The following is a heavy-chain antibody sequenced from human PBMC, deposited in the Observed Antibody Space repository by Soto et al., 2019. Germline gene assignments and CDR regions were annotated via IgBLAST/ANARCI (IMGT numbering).Heavy chain of an antibody. CDR2: INPSGGST. V-gene: IGHV1-46*01. J-gene: IGHJ6*02. CDR3: ARSARLKGAGYGMDV. CDR1: GYTFTSYY. D-gene: IGHD6-13*01. Sequence: ASVKVSCKASGYTFTSYYMHWVRQAPGQGLEWMGIINPSGGSTSYAQKFQGRVTMTRDTSTSTVYMELSSLRSEDTAVYYCARSARLKGAGYGMDVWRQGTTVTVSS.